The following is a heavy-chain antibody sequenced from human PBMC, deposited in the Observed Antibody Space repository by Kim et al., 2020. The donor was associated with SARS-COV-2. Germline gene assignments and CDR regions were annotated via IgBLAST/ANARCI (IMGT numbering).Heavy chain of an antibody. CDR3: ARDFSVTTSGHYYYYYYMDV. Sequence: SETLSLTCTVSGGSISSYYWSWIRQPAGKGLEWIGRIYTSGSTNYNPSLKSRVTMSVDTSKNQFSLKLSSVTAAVTAVYYCARDFSVTTSGHYYYYYYMDVWGKGTTVTVSS. D-gene: IGHD1-1*01. J-gene: IGHJ6*03. CDR1: GGSISSYY. CDR2: IYTSGST. V-gene: IGHV4-4*07.